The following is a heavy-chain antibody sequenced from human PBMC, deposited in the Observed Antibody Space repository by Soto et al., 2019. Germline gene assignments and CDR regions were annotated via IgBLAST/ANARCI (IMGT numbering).Heavy chain of an antibody. CDR3: ARERLSAAFDI. CDR1: GFTFSSYS. V-gene: IGHV3-21*01. CDR2: ISSSSSYI. Sequence: GGSLRLSCAASGFTFSSYSMNWVRQAPGKGLEWVSSISSSSSYIYYADSVKGRFTISRDNAKNSLYLQMNSLRAEDTAVYSCARERLSAAFDIWGQGTMVTVSS. J-gene: IGHJ3*02.